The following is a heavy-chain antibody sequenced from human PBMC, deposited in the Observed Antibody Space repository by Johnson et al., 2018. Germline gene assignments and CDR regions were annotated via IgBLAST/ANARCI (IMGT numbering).Heavy chain of an antibody. V-gene: IGHV3-9*01. CDR3: AKAPVGWLGEGAEYFQH. Sequence: VQLVQSGGGLVQPGRSLRLSCAASGFTFDDYAMHWVRPAPGKGLEWVSGISWNSGSIGYADSVEGRFIISRDNAKNSLYLQMNSLRPEDTALYYCAKAPVGWLGEGAEYFQHWGQGTLVTVSS. CDR2: ISWNSGSI. CDR1: GFTFDDYA. J-gene: IGHJ1*01. D-gene: IGHD3-3*01.